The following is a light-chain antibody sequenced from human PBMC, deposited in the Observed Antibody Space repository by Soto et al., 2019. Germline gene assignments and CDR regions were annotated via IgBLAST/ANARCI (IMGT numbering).Light chain of an antibody. CDR2: NNH. V-gene: IGLV1-44*01. Sequence: QSVLTQPPSASGTPGQRVTISCSGSSSNIGNNAVNWYQQLPGTAPKLLIYNNHQRPSGVPDRFSGSKSATSASLAISGLQSEDEADYYCAAWDDSLNGWVFGGGTKLTVL. CDR3: AAWDDSLNGWV. CDR1: SSNIGNNA. J-gene: IGLJ3*02.